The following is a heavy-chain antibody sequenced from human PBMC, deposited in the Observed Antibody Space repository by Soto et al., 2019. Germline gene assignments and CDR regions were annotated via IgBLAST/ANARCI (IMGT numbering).Heavy chain of an antibody. Sequence: GGSLRLSCAASGFTFSSYGMHWVRQAPGKGLEWVAVIWYDGSNKYYADSVKGRFTISRDNSKNTLYLQMNSLRAEDTAVYYCARSGGNYYYYYGMDVWGQGTTVTVSS. CDR2: IWYDGSNK. D-gene: IGHD2-15*01. CDR1: GFTFSSYG. CDR3: ARSGGNYYYYYGMDV. V-gene: IGHV3-33*01. J-gene: IGHJ6*02.